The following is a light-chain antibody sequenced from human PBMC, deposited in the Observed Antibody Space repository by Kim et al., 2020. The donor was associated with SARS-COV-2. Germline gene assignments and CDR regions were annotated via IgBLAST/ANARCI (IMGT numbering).Light chain of an antibody. CDR2: HAS. V-gene: IGKV1-9*01. Sequence: ALGDSVITTCRASRRISSRFASYHQQQRKAAKHLIYHASSFQSGVPSWCSGSRSAKTFTLTVSSMQHADFSTYYCHQSNNYRITFGEGTKVDIK. CDR1: RRISSR. J-gene: IGKJ4*01. CDR3: HQSNNYRIT.